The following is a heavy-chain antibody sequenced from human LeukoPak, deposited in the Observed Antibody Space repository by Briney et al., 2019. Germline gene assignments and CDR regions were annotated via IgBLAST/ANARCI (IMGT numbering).Heavy chain of an antibody. Sequence: GGSLRLSCAASGFTFSSYGMHWVRQAPGKGLEWVAFIRYDGGNKYYADSVKGRFTISRDNSKNTLYLKMNSLRAEDTAVYYCAKHSVGYFDYWGQGTLVTVSS. CDR1: GFTFSSYG. J-gene: IGHJ4*02. D-gene: IGHD1-26*01. CDR3: AKHSVGYFDY. V-gene: IGHV3-30*02. CDR2: IRYDGGNK.